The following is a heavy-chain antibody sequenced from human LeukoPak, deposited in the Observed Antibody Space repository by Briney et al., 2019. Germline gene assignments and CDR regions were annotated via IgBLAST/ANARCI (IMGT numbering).Heavy chain of an antibody. D-gene: IGHD6-6*01. CDR3: ARENEPAARSFDY. CDR2: IYTSGSS. CDR1: GGSISTYY. V-gene: IGHV4-4*07. J-gene: IGHJ4*02. Sequence: SETLSLTCTVSGGSISTYYWSWTRHPARKGLEWIGRIYTSGSSNYNSPLKSRVNMSVDTSKNQFSLKLSSVTAADTAVYYCARENEPAARSFDYWGQGTLVTVSS.